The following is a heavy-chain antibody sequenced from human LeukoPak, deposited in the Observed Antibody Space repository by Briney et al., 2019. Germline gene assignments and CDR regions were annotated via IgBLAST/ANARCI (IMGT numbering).Heavy chain of an antibody. CDR1: GYTFTSYY. V-gene: IGHV1-46*01. D-gene: IGHD6-6*01. J-gene: IGHJ5*02. CDR3: ALSIAARFDP. CDR2: INPSGGST. Sequence: ASVKVSCKASGYTFTSYYMHWVRQAPGQGLEWMGIINPSGGSTSYAQKFQGRVTMTRDTSISTAYMELSSLRSEDTAVYYCALSIAARFDPWGQGTLVTVSS.